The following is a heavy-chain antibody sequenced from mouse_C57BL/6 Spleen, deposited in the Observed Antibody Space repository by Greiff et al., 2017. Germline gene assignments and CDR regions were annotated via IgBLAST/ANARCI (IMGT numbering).Heavy chain of an antibody. V-gene: IGHV5-17*01. J-gene: IGHJ2*01. CDR1: GFTFSDSG. CDR2: ISSGCSTI. Sequence: EVTLVESGGGLVKPGGSLKLSCAASGFTFSDSGMHWVRQAPEKGLEWVAYISSGCSTIYYADTLKGRFTISRDNAKNTLFLQMTSLGSEDTAMYYCARNWDYLDYWGQGTTLTVSS. CDR3: ARNWDYLDY. D-gene: IGHD4-1*01.